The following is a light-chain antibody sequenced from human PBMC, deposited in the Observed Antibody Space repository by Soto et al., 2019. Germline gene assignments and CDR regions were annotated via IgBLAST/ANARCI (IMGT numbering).Light chain of an antibody. CDR3: SSYTGGSTYVV. CDR1: SSDVGGYNY. J-gene: IGLJ2*01. Sequence: QSVLTQPASVSGSPGQSITISCTGTSSDVGGYNYVSWYQQHPGKAPKLMIYDVSNRPSGVSNRFSGSKSGNTASLTISGLQAEDEADDYCSSYTGGSTYVVFGGGTKLTVL. V-gene: IGLV2-14*01. CDR2: DVS.